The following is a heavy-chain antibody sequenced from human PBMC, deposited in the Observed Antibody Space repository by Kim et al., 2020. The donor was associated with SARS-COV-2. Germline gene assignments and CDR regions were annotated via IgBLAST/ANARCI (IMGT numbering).Heavy chain of an antibody. CDR1: GFTFSSYG. CDR3: ARDGGTARILLRLQYYYYGMDV. J-gene: IGHJ6*02. CDR2: IWYDGSNK. Sequence: GGSLRLSCAASGFTFSSYGMHWVRQAPGKGLEWVAVIWYDGSNKYYADSVKGRFTISRDNSKNTLYLQMNSLRAEDTAVYYCARDGGTARILLRLQYYYYGMDVWGQGTTVTVSS. V-gene: IGHV3-33*01. D-gene: IGHD5-18*01.